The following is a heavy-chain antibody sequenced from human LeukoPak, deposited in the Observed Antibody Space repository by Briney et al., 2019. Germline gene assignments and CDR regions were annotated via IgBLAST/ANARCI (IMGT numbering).Heavy chain of an antibody. V-gene: IGHV3-7*01. J-gene: IGHJ1*01. CDR2: MKEDGSDE. D-gene: IGHD3-16*01. CDR1: EFSFSDST. CDR3: VVGGAGGGYFPN. Sequence: GGSLRLSCVASEFSFSDSTMSWVRQAAGKGLEWVAKMKEDGSDEKYVDSVKGRFTISRDNAKNSLYLQMSSLRPEDTAVYFCVVGGAGGGYFPNWGQGSLVIVSS.